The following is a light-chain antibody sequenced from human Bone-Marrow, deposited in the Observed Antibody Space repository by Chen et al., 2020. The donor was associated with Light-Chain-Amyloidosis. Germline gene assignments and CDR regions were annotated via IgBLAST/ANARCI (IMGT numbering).Light chain of an antibody. CDR2: DDS. CDR3: QVWDRSSDRPV. Sequence: SYVPTHPSSVSVAPGHTAPLACGGNNIGSTSVHWYQQTPGQAPLLVVYDDSDRPSGVPERLSGSNAGNTATLTISRVEAGDEADYYCQVWDRSSDRPVFGGGTKLTVL. CDR1: NIGSTS. J-gene: IGLJ3*02. V-gene: IGLV3-21*02.